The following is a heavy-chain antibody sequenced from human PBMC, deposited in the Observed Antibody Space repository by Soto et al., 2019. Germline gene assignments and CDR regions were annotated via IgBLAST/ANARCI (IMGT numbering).Heavy chain of an antibody. Sequence: GGSLRLSCASSVFTFISYAMSWVRQAPGKGLEWVSAISGSGGSTYYADSVKGRFTISRDNSKNTLYLQMNSLRAEDTAVYYCAKDVSRIFGVVPYYYYGMDVWGQGTTVTVSS. J-gene: IGHJ6*02. V-gene: IGHV3-23*01. D-gene: IGHD3-3*01. CDR1: VFTFISYA. CDR3: AKDVSRIFGVVPYYYYGMDV. CDR2: ISGSGGST.